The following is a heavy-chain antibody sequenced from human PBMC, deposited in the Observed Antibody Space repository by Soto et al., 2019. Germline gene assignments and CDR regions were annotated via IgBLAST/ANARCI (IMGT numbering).Heavy chain of an antibody. D-gene: IGHD3-3*01. CDR3: ARLPRDCNKTSCYYADH. CDR2: MYPGGSDT. CDR1: GYDFNTNW. V-gene: IGHV5-51*01. Sequence: GESLKISCRGSGYDFNTNWFGWVRQLPGRGLEWVGVMYPGGSDTRYNPSLQGHVTLSVDVTVSTAFLQWRSLETSDTGMYFCARLPRDCNKTSCYYADHWGQGTQVTV. J-gene: IGHJ4*02.